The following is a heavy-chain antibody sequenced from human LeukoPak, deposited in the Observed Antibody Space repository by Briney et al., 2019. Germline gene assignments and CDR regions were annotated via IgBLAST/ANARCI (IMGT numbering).Heavy chain of an antibody. CDR2: INHSGST. D-gene: IGHD3-16*02. V-gene: IGHV4-34*01. J-gene: IGHJ5*02. CDR3: ARAKSYQRWFDP. Sequence: SETLSLTCAVYGGSFSGYYWSWIRQPPGKGLEWIGEINHSGSTNYNPSLKSRVTISVDTSKNQFSLKLSSVTAADTAVYYCARAKSYQRWFDPWGQGTPVTVSS. CDR1: GGSFSGYY.